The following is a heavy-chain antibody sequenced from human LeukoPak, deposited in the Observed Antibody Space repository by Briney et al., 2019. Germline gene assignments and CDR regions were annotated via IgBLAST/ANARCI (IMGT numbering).Heavy chain of an antibody. Sequence: ESGPVLVKPTETLTLTCTVSGFPLSNARMGVTWIRQPPGKALEWLAHIFSNDEKSFSTPLKSRLTISKDTSKSQVVLTATNMDPVDTATYYCARMPKYSAGFDPWGQGTLVIVSS. J-gene: IGHJ5*02. V-gene: IGHV2-26*01. CDR2: IFSNDEK. CDR1: GFPLSNARMG. D-gene: IGHD2-21*01. CDR3: ARMPKYSAGFDP.